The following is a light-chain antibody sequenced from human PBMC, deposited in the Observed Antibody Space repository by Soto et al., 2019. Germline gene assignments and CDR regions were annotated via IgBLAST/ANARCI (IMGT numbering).Light chain of an antibody. CDR3: QQYGSSPEA. V-gene: IGKV3-20*01. CDR2: GAS. J-gene: IGKJ3*01. Sequence: EIVLTQSPGTLSLSPGERATLSCRASQSVSSSYLAWYQQKPGQAPRLLIYGASSRATGIPDRFSGSGSGTALTLTISRLEPEDFAVYYCQQYGSSPEAFGPGTKVDIK. CDR1: QSVSSSY.